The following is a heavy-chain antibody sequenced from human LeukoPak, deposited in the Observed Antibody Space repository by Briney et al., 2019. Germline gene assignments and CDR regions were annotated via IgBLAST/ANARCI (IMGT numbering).Heavy chain of an antibody. CDR2: ISSSGTTI. CDR3: ARDVLRGYSCGLDS. Sequence: GGSLRLSCAASGFTFSSYSMNWVRQAPGKGLEWVSYISSSGTTIYYADSVKGRFTISRDNAKNSLYLQMNSLRAEDTAVYYCARDVLRGYSCGLDSWGQGTLVTVSS. J-gene: IGHJ4*02. V-gene: IGHV3-48*04. CDR1: GFTFSSYS. D-gene: IGHD5-18*01.